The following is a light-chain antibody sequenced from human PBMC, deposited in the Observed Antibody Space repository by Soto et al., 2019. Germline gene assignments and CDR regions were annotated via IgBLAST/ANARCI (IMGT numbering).Light chain of an antibody. CDR1: NIGTKS. Sequence: ELTHPPSVSVAPGQTARIPCGGSNIGTKSVHWYQQKPGQAPLLVVYDDTDRPSGIPERFSGSNSGNTATLTISRVEAGDEADYYCQVWDSSSDHYVFGSGTKVTVL. CDR2: DDT. J-gene: IGLJ1*01. V-gene: IGLV3-21*02. CDR3: QVWDSSSDHYV.